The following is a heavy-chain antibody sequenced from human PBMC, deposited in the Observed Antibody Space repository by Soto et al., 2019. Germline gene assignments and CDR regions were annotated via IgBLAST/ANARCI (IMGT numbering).Heavy chain of an antibody. J-gene: IGHJ4*02. Sequence: EVQLLESGGGLVQPGGSLRLSCAVSGFTFSSYAMWWVRQAPGKGLECVSAISGGGETTYYADSVKGRFTISRDNSKNTLYLQMNSLRAEDTAVYYCAFNSGSGSYYFDYWGQGTLVTVSS. CDR2: ISGGGETT. CDR3: AFNSGSGSYYFDY. CDR1: GFTFSSYA. V-gene: IGHV3-23*01. D-gene: IGHD3-10*01.